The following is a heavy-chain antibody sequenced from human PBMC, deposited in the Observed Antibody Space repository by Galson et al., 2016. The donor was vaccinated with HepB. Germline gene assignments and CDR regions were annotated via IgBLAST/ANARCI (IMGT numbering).Heavy chain of an antibody. CDR2: INPNGGSA. D-gene: IGHD3-22*01. J-gene: IGHJ5*02. V-gene: IGHV1-46*01. CDR3: ARDSSSSFSGYYTWWFDP. Sequence: SVKVSCKASGYSFISHYMHWVRQAPGQGLEWMGLINPNGGSASSAQKFQGRVTMTRDTSTSTFYMELSSLRPEDTAVYYCARDSSSSFSGYYTWWFDPWGQGTLVTVSS. CDR1: GYSFISHY.